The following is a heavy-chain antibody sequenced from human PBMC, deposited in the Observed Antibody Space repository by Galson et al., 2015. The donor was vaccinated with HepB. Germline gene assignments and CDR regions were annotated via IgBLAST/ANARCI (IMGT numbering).Heavy chain of an antibody. V-gene: IGHV3-23*01. CDR1: GFTFSTYG. CDR3: AKVSGSYFLEY. D-gene: IGHD1-26*01. J-gene: IGHJ4*02. Sequence: LRLSCAASGFTFSTYGMSWVRQAPGKGLEWVSAISGSDGSRNYADSVKGRFTISRDNSKNTVYLQMNSLRAEDTAVYYCAKVSGSYFLEYWGQGTLVTVSS. CDR2: ISGSDGSR.